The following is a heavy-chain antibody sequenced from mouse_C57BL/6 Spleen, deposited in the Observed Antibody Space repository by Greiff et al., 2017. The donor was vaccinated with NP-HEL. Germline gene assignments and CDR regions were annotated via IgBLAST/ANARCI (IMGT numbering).Heavy chain of an antibody. Sequence: EVMLVESEGGLVQPGSSMKLSCTASGFTFSDYYMAWVRQVPEKGLEWVANINYDGSSTYYLDSLKSRFIISRDNAKNILYLQMSSLKSEDTATYYCARGPSLLWYYYAMDYWGQGTSVTVSS. J-gene: IGHJ4*01. CDR1: GFTFSDYY. D-gene: IGHD2-10*01. V-gene: IGHV5-16*01. CDR3: ARGPSLLWYYYAMDY. CDR2: INYDGSST.